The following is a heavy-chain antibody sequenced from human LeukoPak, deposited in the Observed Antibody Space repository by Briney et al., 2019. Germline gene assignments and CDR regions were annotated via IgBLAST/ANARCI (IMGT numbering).Heavy chain of an antibody. D-gene: IGHD1-26*01. CDR3: ARGSGSYFVGAYFDY. V-gene: IGHV1-69*05. CDR1: GGTFSSYA. CDR2: IIPIFGTA. Sequence: ASVKVSCKASGGTFSSYAISWVRQAPGQGLEWMGGIIPIFGTANYAQKFQGRVTITTDESTSTAYMELSSLRSEDTAVYYCARGSGSYFVGAYFDYWGQGTLVTVSS. J-gene: IGHJ4*02.